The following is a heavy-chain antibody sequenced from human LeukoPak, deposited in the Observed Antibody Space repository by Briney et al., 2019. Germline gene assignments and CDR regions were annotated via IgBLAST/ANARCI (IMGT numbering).Heavy chain of an antibody. J-gene: IGHJ4*02. Sequence: GGSLRLSCAASGFTFSSYAMSWVRQAPGKGLEWVSAISGSGGSTYYADSVKGRFTISRDNAKNTLYLQMNSLRAEDTAVYYCAGPEKTISTTGLDYWGQGTLVTVSS. CDR1: GFTFSSYA. CDR3: AGPEKTISTTGLDY. D-gene: IGHD1-1*01. CDR2: ISGSGGST. V-gene: IGHV3-23*01.